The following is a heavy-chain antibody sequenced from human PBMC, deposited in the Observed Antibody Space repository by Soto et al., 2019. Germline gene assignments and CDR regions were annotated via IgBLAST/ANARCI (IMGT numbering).Heavy chain of an antibody. CDR2: ISGSGGST. D-gene: IGHD1-26*01. CDR1: GFTFSSYA. Sequence: TGGSLRLSFAASGFTFSSYAMSWVRQAPGKGLEWVSAISGSGGSTYYADSVKGRFTISRDNSKNTLYLQMSSLRAEDTALYYCARDRRGNYYGVFDYWGQGALVTVSS. CDR3: ARDRRGNYYGVFDY. J-gene: IGHJ4*02. V-gene: IGHV3-23*01.